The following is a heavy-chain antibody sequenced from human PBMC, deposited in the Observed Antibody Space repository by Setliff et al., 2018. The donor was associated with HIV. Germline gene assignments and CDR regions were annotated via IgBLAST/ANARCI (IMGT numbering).Heavy chain of an antibody. CDR2: MNPNSGNA. J-gene: IGHJ6*03. Sequence: ASVKVSCKASGYTFTKYDINWVRQATGQGLEWMGWMNPNSGNAEYAQRFQGRVTLTRNTSISTAYMELSSLTSEDTAVYFCARNTETQYYDFWSGPWGYMDVWGKGTTVTVSS. D-gene: IGHD3-3*01. V-gene: IGHV1-8*03. CDR3: ARNTETQYYDFWSGPWGYMDV. CDR1: GYTFTKYD.